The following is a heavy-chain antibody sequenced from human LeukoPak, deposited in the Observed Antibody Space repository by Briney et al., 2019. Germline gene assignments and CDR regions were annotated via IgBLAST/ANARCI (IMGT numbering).Heavy chain of an antibody. Sequence: ASVKVSCKASGYTFTNNYLHWVRQAPGQGLEWMGMIYPRDGSTSYAQNFQGRVTVTRDASTTTVHMELRGLRSEDTAVYYCARDQEGFDYWGQGTVVTVSS. V-gene: IGHV1-46*01. CDR3: ARDQEGFDY. CDR1: GYTFTNNY. CDR2: IYPRDGST. J-gene: IGHJ4*02.